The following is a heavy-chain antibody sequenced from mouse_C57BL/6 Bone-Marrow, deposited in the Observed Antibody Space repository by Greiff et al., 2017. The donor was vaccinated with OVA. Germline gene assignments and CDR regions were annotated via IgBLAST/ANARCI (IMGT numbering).Heavy chain of an antibody. J-gene: IGHJ2*01. Sequence: VQLQQPGAELVKPGASVKLSCKASGYTFTSYWMPWVKQRPGQGLEWIGEIDPSDSYTNYNQKFKGKATLTVDTSSSTAYMQLSNLTSEDSAVYYCATPFLYYFDYWGQGTTLTVSS. V-gene: IGHV1-50*01. CDR3: ATPFLYYFDY. CDR2: IDPSDSYT. CDR1: GYTFTSYW.